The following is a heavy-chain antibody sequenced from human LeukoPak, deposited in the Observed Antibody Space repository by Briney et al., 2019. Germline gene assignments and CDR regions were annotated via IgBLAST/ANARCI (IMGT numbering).Heavy chain of an antibody. D-gene: IGHD1-26*01. CDR3: AREQEGVVGATLDC. Sequence: GGSLRLSCAASGFTFSSYSMNWVRQAPGKGLEWVSSISSSSSYIYYADSVKGRFTISRDNAKNSLYLQMNSLRAEDTAVYYCAREQEGVVGATLDCWGQGTLVTVSS. CDR2: ISSSSSYI. CDR1: GFTFSSYS. V-gene: IGHV3-21*01. J-gene: IGHJ4*02.